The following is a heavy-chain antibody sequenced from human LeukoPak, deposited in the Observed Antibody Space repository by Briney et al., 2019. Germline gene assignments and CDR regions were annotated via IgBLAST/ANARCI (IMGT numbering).Heavy chain of an antibody. J-gene: IGHJ4*02. CDR3: AREDCSGGSCHDGFDY. CDR1: GYTFTSYD. D-gene: IGHD2-15*01. V-gene: IGHV1-69*06. Sequence: SVKVSCKASGYTFTSYDINWVRQAPGQGLEWMGGIIPIFGTANYAQKFQGRVTITADKSTSTAYMELSSLRSEDTAVYYCAREDCSGGSCHDGFDYWGQGTLVTVSS. CDR2: IIPIFGTA.